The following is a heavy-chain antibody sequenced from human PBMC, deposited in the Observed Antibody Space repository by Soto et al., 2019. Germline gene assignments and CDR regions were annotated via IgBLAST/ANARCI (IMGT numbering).Heavy chain of an antibody. CDR2: IIPIFGTA. CDR3: AREPRDGYNMYYFDY. CDR1: GGTFSSYA. D-gene: IGHD5-12*01. V-gene: IGHV1-69*13. J-gene: IGHJ4*02. Sequence: SVKVSCKASGGTFSSYAISWVRQAPGQGLEWMGGIIPIFGTANYAQKFQGRVTITADESTSTAYMELSSLRSEDTAVYYCAREPRDGYNMYYFDYWGQGTLVTVSS.